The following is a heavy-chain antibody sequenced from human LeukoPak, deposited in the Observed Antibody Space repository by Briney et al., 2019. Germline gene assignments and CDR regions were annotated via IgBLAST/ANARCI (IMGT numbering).Heavy chain of an antibody. CDR3: ARDTPGIAAL. J-gene: IGHJ4*02. Sequence: SETLSLTCTVSGDSISTYYWSWIRQPPGKGLEWIGYISNTGSIKYNPSLKSRVSISVDTSKNQFSLKLSSVTAADTAVYYCARDTPGIAALWGQGTLVTVSS. CDR2: ISNTGSI. D-gene: IGHD6-13*01. CDR1: GDSISTYY. V-gene: IGHV4-59*01.